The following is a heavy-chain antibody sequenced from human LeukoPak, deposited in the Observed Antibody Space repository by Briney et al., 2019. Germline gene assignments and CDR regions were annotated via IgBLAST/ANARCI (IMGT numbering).Heavy chain of an antibody. V-gene: IGHV3-13*01. CDR1: GFTFSTSD. CDR3: ARLRSAAFDI. Sequence: GGSLRLSCVASGFTFSTSDMHWVRQPTGKGLEWVSAIGTAGDTYYPGSVKGRFTISRENAKSSVYLQMNSLRAGDTAVYYCARLRSAAFDIWGQGTMVTVSS. CDR2: IGTAGDT. J-gene: IGHJ3*02.